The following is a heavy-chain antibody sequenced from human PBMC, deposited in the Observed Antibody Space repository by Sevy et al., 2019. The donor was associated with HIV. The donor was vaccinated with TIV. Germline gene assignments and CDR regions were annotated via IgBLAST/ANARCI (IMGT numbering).Heavy chain of an antibody. V-gene: IGHV5-51*01. J-gene: IGHJ4*02. CDR1: GYSFANYW. D-gene: IGHD4-17*01. CDR3: ATFAYGDYVGYFDF. Sequence: GESLKISCKGSGYSFANYWIGWVRQMPGKGLEWMGIIHPGDSDTGYSLSFQAQVTMSADKSISTAYLQWNSLKASDTAMYDCATFAYGDYVGYFDFWGQGSLVTVSS. CDR2: IHPGDSDT.